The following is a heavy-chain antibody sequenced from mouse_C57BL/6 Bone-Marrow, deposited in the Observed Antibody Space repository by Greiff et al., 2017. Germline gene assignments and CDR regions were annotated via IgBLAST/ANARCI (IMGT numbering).Heavy chain of an antibody. CDR1: GYSITSGYY. CDR2: ISYDGSN. Sequence: EVKLVESGPGLVKPSQSLSLTCSVTGYSITSGYYWNWIRQFPGNKLEWMGYISYDGSNNYNPSLKNRISITRDTSKNQFFLKLNSVTTEDTATYYCARGFFYGSSYAWFAYWGQGTLVTVSA. J-gene: IGHJ3*01. V-gene: IGHV3-6*01. D-gene: IGHD1-1*01. CDR3: ARGFFYGSSYAWFAY.